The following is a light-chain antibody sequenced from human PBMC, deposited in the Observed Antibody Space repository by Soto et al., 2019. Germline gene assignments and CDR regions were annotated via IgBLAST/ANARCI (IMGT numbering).Light chain of an antibody. CDR2: DAS. CDR1: QSVSSY. J-gene: IGKJ1*01. Sequence: EIVLTQSPSTLSLFPGERATLSCRASQSVSSYLACYQQKPGQAPRLLIYDASNRSAGIPARFSGSGAGIDFNLTTSSLEPEDFAVYYCQQRSNGPRTFGHGTKVENK. V-gene: IGKV3-11*01. CDR3: QQRSNGPRT.